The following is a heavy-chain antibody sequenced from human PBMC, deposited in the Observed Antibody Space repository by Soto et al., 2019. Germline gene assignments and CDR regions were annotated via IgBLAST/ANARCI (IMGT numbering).Heavy chain of an antibody. CDR2: IYHSGST. D-gene: IGHD3-9*01. CDR3: ARGYYDILTGSRDYFDY. V-gene: IGHV4-30-2*01. J-gene: IGHJ4*02. Sequence: SETLSLTCAVSGGSISSGGYSWSWIRQPPGKGLEWIGYIYHSGSTYYNPSLKSRVTISVDRSKNQFSLKLSSVTAADTAVYYCARGYYDILTGSRDYFDYWGQGTLVTSPQ. CDR1: GGSISSGGYS.